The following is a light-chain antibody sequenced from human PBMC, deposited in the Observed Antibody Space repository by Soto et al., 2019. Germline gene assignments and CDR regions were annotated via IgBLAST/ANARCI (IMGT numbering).Light chain of an antibody. Sequence: EIVMTQSPATLSVSPGERATLSCRASQSVSSNLAWYQQKAGQAPRLLIYGASTRPTGIPARFSGYGSGTEFTLTISSLQSEDFAVYYCQQYNNWPPAFTFGPGTKVDIK. CDR2: GAS. CDR1: QSVSSN. CDR3: QQYNNWPPAFT. J-gene: IGKJ3*01. V-gene: IGKV3-15*01.